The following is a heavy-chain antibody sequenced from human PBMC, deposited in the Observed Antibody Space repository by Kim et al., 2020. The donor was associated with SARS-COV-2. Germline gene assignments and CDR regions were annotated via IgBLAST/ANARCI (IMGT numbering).Heavy chain of an antibody. CDR3: AKAFCDGDCYFDDAFDV. CDR2: MYPGDSET. D-gene: IGHD2-21*02. Sequence: GESLKISCKGSGNIFINYWIGWVRQMPGKGLEWMGIMYPGDSETRYSPSFEGQVTISADKSTSTAYLQWSSLKASDTDMYYCAKAFCDGDCYFDDAFDVWGQGTMVTVSS. CDR1: GNIFINYW. V-gene: IGHV5-51*01. J-gene: IGHJ3*01.